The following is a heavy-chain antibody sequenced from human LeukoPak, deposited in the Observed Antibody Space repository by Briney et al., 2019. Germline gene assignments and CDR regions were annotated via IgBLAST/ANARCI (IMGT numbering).Heavy chain of an antibody. D-gene: IGHD3-22*01. J-gene: IGHJ4*02. CDR3: AKETTSTMIVVAGTPFDY. CDR1: GFTFSSYS. CDR2: ISSSSSYI. Sequence: GGSLRLSCAASGFTFSSYSMNWVRQAPGKGLEWVSSISSSSSYIYYADSVKGRFTISRDNAKNSLYLQMNSLRAEDTAVYYCAKETTSTMIVVAGTPFDYWGQGTLVTVSS. V-gene: IGHV3-21*01.